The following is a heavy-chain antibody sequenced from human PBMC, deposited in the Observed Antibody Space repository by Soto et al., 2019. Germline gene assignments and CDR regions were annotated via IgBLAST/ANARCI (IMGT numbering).Heavy chain of an antibody. D-gene: IGHD3-16*01. CDR1: GYTLTELS. J-gene: IGHJ6*02. CDR3: ATALGGGYLYYYYGMDV. Sequence: GASVKVSCKVSGYTLTELSMHWVRQAPGKGLEWMGGFDPEDGETIYAQKFQGRVTMTEDTSTDTAYMELSSLRSEDTAVYYCATALGGGYLYYYYGMDVWGQGTTVTVSS. V-gene: IGHV1-24*01. CDR2: FDPEDGET.